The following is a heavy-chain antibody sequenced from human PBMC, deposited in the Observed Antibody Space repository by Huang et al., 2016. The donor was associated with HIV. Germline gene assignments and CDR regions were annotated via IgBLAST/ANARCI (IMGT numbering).Heavy chain of an antibody. Sequence: QLRLQASGPGLVPPSETLSLITYDHYWGWIRQSPGKGLEWIGRFCYGGRTSFNPSFSSRVTIAIDTTKKQVALKLSSVPAADAATYYWARRGSGGGSFHGFNDWGQGIMVAVSP. V-gene: IGHV4-39*07. CDR2: FCYGGRT. J-gene: IGHJ4*02. CDR3: ARRGSGGGSFHGFND. D-gene: IGHD1-26*01. CDR1: YDHY.